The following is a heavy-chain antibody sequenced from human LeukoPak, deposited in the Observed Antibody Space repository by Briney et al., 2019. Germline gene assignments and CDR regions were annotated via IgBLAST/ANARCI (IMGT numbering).Heavy chain of an antibody. CDR1: GYTFTLYY. D-gene: IGHD3-3*01. CDR2: INPNSGDT. V-gene: IGHV1-2*02. J-gene: IGHJ4*02. CDR3: VLQNRITISSRDY. Sequence: GASVKVSCKASGYTFTLYYMHWVRQAPGQGLEWMGWINPNSGDTNYAQKFRGRVTMTRDTSITTAYMDLSRLRSDDTAVYYCVLQNRITISSRDYWAREPWSPSPQ.